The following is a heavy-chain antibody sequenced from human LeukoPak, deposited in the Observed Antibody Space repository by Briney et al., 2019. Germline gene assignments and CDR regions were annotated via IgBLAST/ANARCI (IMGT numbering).Heavy chain of an antibody. CDR2: ISSSSSTI. J-gene: IGHJ1*01. CDR3: ARAREGHCSSTSCFIEARRAEYFQH. D-gene: IGHD2-2*01. CDR1: GFTFSSYS. Sequence: GGSLRLSCAASGFTFSSYSMNWVRQAPGKGLEWVSYISSSSSTIYYADSVKGRFTISRDNAKNSLYLQMNSLRAEDTAVYYCARAREGHCSSTSCFIEARRAEYFQHWGQGTLVTVSS. V-gene: IGHV3-48*04.